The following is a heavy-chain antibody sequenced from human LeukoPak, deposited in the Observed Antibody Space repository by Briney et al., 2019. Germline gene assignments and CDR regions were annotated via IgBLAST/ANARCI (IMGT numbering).Heavy chain of an antibody. CDR1: GGSIKSSSYY. J-gene: IGHJ4*02. V-gene: IGHV4-61*01. CDR3: AREAEKAYYFDY. CDR2: IYYSGST. Sequence: PSETLSLTCTVSGGSIKSSSYYWGWIRQPPGKGLEWIGYIYYSGSTNYNPSLKSRVTISVDTSKNQFSLKLSSVTAADTAVYYCAREAEKAYYFDYWGQGTLVTVSS.